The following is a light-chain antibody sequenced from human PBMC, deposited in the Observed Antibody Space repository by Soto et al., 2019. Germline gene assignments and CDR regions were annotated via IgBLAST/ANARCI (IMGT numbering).Light chain of an antibody. J-gene: IGLJ2*01. CDR1: SSDVGGYNF. CDR2: DVT. Sequence: QSALTQPASMSGSPGQSITISCTGTSSDVGGYNFVSWYQQHPGKAPKLMIFDVTNRPSGLSNRFSGSKSGNTASLTISGLQSEDEAYYYCSSYTSSSTVIFGGGTKLTVL. CDR3: SSYTSSSTVI. V-gene: IGLV2-14*03.